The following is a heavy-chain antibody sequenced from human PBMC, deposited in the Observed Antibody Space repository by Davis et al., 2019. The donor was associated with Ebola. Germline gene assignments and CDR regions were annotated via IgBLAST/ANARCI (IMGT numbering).Heavy chain of an antibody. CDR3: ARTSIVGTTTTASDI. CDR2: ISAYNGNT. J-gene: IGHJ3*02. V-gene: IGHV1-18*01. D-gene: IGHD1-26*01. CDR1: GYTFKNSA. Sequence: ASVKVSCKASGYTFKNSAISWVRQAPGQGLEWMGWISAYNGNTAYAQKLQGRVTITTDTSTGTAYMEPRSLRSDDTAVYFCARTSIVGTTTTASDIWGQGTMVTVSS.